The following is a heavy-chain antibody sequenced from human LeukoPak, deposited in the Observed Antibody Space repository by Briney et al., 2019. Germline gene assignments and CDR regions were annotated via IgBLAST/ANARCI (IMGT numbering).Heavy chain of an antibody. Sequence: GGSLRLSCAASGFTFSSYGMHWVRQAPGKGLEWVAFIRFDGSNKYYADSVKGRFTISRDNSKNTLYMQMKSLRAEDTAVYYCAKGGGYEAQYYYYYLDVWGKGTTVTISS. CDR2: IRFDGSNK. CDR1: GFTFSSYG. CDR3: AKGGGYEAQYYYYYLDV. D-gene: IGHD5-12*01. J-gene: IGHJ6*03. V-gene: IGHV3-30*02.